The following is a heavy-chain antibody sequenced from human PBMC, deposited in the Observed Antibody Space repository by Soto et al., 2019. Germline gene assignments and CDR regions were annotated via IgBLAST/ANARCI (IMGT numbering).Heavy chain of an antibody. CDR1: GYTFTSYG. D-gene: IGHD3-10*02. CDR3: VITIFGGGYFDY. V-gene: IGHV1-18*01. Sequence: ASVKVSCKASGYTFTSYGISWVRQAPGQGLEWMGWISAYNGNTNYAQKLQGRVTMTTDTSTSTAYMELRSLRSDDTAVYYCVITIFGGGYFDYWGQGTLGTVSS. J-gene: IGHJ4*02. CDR2: ISAYNGNT.